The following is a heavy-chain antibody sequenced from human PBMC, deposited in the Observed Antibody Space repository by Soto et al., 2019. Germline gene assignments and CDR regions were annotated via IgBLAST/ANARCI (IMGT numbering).Heavy chain of an antibody. J-gene: IGHJ6*02. Sequence: GGSLRLSWAASGFTFSSYAMSWVRQAPGKGLEWVSAISGSGGSTYYADSVKGRFTISRDNSKNTLYLQMKSLRAEDTAVYYCAKDGGDCSNYPHYYYYGMDVWGQGTTVTVSS. D-gene: IGHD4-4*01. CDR2: ISGSGGST. CDR3: AKDGGDCSNYPHYYYYGMDV. CDR1: GFTFSSYA. V-gene: IGHV3-23*01.